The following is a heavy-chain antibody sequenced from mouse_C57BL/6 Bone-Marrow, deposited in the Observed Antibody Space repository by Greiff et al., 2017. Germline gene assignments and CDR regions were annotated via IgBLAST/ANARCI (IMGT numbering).Heavy chain of an antibody. CDR2: INPNNGGT. CDR1: GYTFTDYY. CDR3: ARERYTTVVERDYYAMDY. D-gene: IGHD1-1*01. J-gene: IGHJ4*01. V-gene: IGHV1-26*01. Sequence: EVQLQQSGPELVKPGASVKISCKASGYTFTDYYMNWVKQSHGKSLEWIGDINPNNGGTSYNQKFKGKATLTVDKSSSTAYMELRSLTSEDSAVYYCARERYTTVVERDYYAMDYWGQGTSVTVSS.